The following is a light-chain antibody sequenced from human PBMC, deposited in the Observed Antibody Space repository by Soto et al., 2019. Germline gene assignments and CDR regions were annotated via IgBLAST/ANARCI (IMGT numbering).Light chain of an antibody. V-gene: IGKV3-15*01. CDR2: GAS. CDR1: QSVGSN. J-gene: IGKJ2*01. CDR3: QQYNNWPYP. Sequence: IVMTQSPATLSVSPGQRATLSCRASQSVGSNLAWYQQQLGQAPRLLIYGASTRATGIPARFSGSGSGTEFTLTISSLQSEDFAVYYCQQYNNWPYPFAQGTKMEIK.